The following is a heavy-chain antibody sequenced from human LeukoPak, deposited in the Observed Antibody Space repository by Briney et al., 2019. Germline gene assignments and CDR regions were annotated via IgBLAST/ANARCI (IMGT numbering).Heavy chain of an antibody. V-gene: IGHV4-39*07. CDR2: INHSGST. J-gene: IGHJ3*02. CDR1: GGSISSSSYY. Sequence: SETLSLTCTVSGGSISSSSYYWSWIRQPPGKGLEWIGEINHSGSTNYNPSLKSRVTISVDTSKNQFSLKLSSVTAADTAVYYCARVWIQLWLRTYAFDIWGQGTMVTVSS. D-gene: IGHD5-18*01. CDR3: ARVWIQLWLRTYAFDI.